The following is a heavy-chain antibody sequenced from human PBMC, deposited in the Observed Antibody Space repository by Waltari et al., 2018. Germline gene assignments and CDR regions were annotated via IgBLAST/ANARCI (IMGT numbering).Heavy chain of an antibody. V-gene: IGHV4-34*01. Sequence: QVQLQQWGAGLLKPSETLSLTCAVYGGSFSGYYWSWLRPPPGKGLEWIGEINHSGSTNYNPSLKSRVTISVDTSKNQFSLKLSSVTAADTAVYYCATHPLWFGELLSYRYYFDYWGQGTLVTVSS. CDR2: INHSGST. J-gene: IGHJ4*02. CDR1: GGSFSGYY. D-gene: IGHD3-10*01. CDR3: ATHPLWFGELLSYRYYFDY.